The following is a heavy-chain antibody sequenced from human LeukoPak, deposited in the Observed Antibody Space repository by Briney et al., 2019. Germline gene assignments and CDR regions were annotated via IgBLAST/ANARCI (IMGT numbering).Heavy chain of an antibody. CDR2: ISGDGGST. D-gene: IGHD3-10*01. J-gene: IGHJ4*02. V-gene: IGHV3-43*02. Sequence: PGGSLRLSCAASGFTFDDYAMHWVRQAPGQGLEWVSLISGDGGSTYYADSVKGRFTISRDNRKNSLYLQMNGLRTEGTALYFCARDPVEDYYGSGSYLPYWGQGTLVTVSS. CDR3: ARDPVEDYYGSGSYLPY. CDR1: GFTFDDYA.